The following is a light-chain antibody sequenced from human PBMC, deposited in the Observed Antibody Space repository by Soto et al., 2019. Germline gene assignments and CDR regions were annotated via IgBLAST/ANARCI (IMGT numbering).Light chain of an antibody. CDR1: QSISSY. Sequence: DIQMTQSPSSLSASVGDRVTITCRASQSISSYLNWYQQKPGKAPKLLIYAASSLQSGVPSRFSGSGSGTDFTLTISRLQPEDFATYYCQKSYSTPPWTFGQGTKVEIK. CDR3: QKSYSTPPWT. V-gene: IGKV1-39*01. J-gene: IGKJ1*01. CDR2: AAS.